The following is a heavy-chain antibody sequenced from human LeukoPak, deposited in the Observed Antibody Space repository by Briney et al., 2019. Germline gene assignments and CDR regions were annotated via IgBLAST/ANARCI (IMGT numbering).Heavy chain of an antibody. J-gene: IGHJ3*02. CDR2: INEDGSVK. CDR1: GFIVNYYY. V-gene: IGHV3-7*01. Sequence: GGSLRLSCAASGFIVNYYYMSWVRQAPGKGLEWVANINEDGSVKDYVDSVKGRFTISRDNAKNSLYLQVNSLRAEDTAVYYCVPQCGRPIWGQGTKLTVSS. D-gene: IGHD6-19*01. CDR3: VPQCGRPI.